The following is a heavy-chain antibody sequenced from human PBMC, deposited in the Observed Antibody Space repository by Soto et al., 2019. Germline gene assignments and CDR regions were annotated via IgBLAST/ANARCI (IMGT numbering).Heavy chain of an antibody. Sequence: QVQLVQSGAEVKKPGASVKVSCKASGYTFTSYDINWVRQATGQGLEWMGWMNPNSGNTGYAQKFQGRVIMTRNTSISTAYIELSSLRSEDTAVYYCAGAEGSGWPYYYYFYGMDVWCKGTTVTVSS. CDR3: AGAEGSGWPYYYYFYGMDV. D-gene: IGHD6-19*01. CDR2: MNPNSGNT. J-gene: IGHJ6*04. V-gene: IGHV1-8*01. CDR1: GYTFTSYD.